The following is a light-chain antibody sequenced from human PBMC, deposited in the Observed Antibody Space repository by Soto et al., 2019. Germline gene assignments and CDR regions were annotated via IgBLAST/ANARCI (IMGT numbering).Light chain of an antibody. CDR1: HDISIY. J-gene: IGKJ2*01. V-gene: IGKV1-33*01. Sequence: DLQMTQSPSSLSASVGDRVTISCKASHDISIYLTWYQQKPGEAPKVLIYDGSTLETGVPSRSSGRGSGTYFTFTISSLQPEDIATYHCQQYENLPYTFGPGTKLEIK. CDR2: DGS. CDR3: QQYENLPYT.